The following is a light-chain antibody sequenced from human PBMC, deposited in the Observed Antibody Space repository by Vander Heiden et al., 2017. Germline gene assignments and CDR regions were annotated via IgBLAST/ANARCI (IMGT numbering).Light chain of an antibody. Sequence: SYELTQPPSVSASPGQTARTTCSGNALPNHSAYWYQQKPDQAPVVGRYKDNEGPSRIPGRFSGARSGTTVTLTNSGVQAEDEADYYCHSAASSGTYDVFGGGTKLTVL. CDR3: HSAASSGTYDV. V-gene: IGLV3-25*03. J-gene: IGLJ3*02. CDR2: KDN. CDR1: ALPNHS.